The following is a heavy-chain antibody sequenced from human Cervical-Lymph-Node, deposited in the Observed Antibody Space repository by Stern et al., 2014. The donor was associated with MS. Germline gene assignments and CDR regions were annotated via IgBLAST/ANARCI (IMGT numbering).Heavy chain of an antibody. J-gene: IGHJ4*02. CDR1: GGSISSSSYY. Sequence: QVQLQESGPGLVKPSETLSLTCTVSGGSISSSSYYWGWIRQPPGKGLEWIGSIYYSGSTYYNPSLKSRVTISVDTSTNQFSLKLSSVTAADTAVYYCARFRHYYDSSGSPGFDYWGQGTLVTVSS. CDR3: ARFRHYYDSSGSPGFDY. D-gene: IGHD3-22*01. CDR2: IYYSGST. V-gene: IGHV4-39*01.